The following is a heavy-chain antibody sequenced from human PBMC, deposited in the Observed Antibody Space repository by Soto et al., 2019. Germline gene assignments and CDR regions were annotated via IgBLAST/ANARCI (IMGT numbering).Heavy chain of an antibody. CDR1: GGTFSSYA. D-gene: IGHD2-2*01. CDR3: PRSQGSSTSLEIYYYYYYGMDV. CDR2: IIPISDTT. J-gene: IGHJ6*02. V-gene: IGHV1-69*01. Sequence: QVQLVQSRAEVKKPGSSVKVSSKASGGTFSSYAISWVRQAPGQGLEWMGGIIPISDTTNYAQKFQGRVTITADESTSTAYMELSSLRSEDTAVYYCPRSQGSSTSLEIYYYYYYGMDVWGQGTTVTVSS.